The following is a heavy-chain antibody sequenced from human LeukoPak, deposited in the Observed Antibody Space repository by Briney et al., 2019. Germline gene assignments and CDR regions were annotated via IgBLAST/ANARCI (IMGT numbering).Heavy chain of an antibody. J-gene: IGHJ4*02. CDR1: GGSISGGYS. CDR3: ARTRGYSYGH. D-gene: IGHD5-18*01. CDR2: IYHSGST. V-gene: IGHV4-30-2*01. Sequence: SETLSLTCAVSGGSISGGYSWSWIRQPPGKGLEWIGYIYHSGSTNYNPSLKSRVTISVDKSKNQFSLKLSSVTAADTAVYYCARTRGYSYGHWGQGTLVTVSS.